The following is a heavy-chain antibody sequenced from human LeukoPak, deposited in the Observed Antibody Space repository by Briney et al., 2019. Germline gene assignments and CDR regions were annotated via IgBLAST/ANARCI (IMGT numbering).Heavy chain of an antibody. Sequence: ASVKVSCKASGYTFTGYYMHWVRQAPGQGLEWMGWINPNSGGTNYAQKFQGRVTMTRDTSISTAYMELSRLRSDDTAVYYCARDATDSSGWPGWDYYYYGMDVWGQGTTVTVSS. CDR3: ARDATDSSGWPGWDYYYYGMDV. CDR1: GYTFTGYY. J-gene: IGHJ6*02. CDR2: INPNSGGT. V-gene: IGHV1-2*02. D-gene: IGHD6-19*01.